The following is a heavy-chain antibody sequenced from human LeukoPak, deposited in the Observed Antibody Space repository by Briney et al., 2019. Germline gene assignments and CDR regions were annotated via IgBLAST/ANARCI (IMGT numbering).Heavy chain of an antibody. Sequence: PGGSLRLSCAASGFTFSSYAMHWVRQAPGKGLEWVAVISYDGSNKYYADSVKGRFTISRDNSKNTLYLQMNSLRAEDTAVYYCARQDRLLYYFDYWGQGTLVTVSS. CDR1: GFTFSSYA. D-gene: IGHD2-21*02. CDR2: ISYDGSNK. V-gene: IGHV3-30-3*01. CDR3: ARQDRLLYYFDY. J-gene: IGHJ4*02.